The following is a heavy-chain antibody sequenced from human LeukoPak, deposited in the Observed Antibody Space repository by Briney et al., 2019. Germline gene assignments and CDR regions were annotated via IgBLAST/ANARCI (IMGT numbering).Heavy chain of an antibody. D-gene: IGHD6-19*01. CDR1: GFTFSSYA. J-gene: IGHJ4*02. Sequence: GGSLRLSCAASGFTFSSYAMSWVRQAPGKGLEWVSVISGSGGRTYYADSVKGRFTISRDNSKNTLYLQMNSLRAEDTAVYYCIVLAVAGTFGFDYWGQGTLVTVSS. V-gene: IGHV3-23*01. CDR3: IVLAVAGTFGFDY. CDR2: ISGSGGRT.